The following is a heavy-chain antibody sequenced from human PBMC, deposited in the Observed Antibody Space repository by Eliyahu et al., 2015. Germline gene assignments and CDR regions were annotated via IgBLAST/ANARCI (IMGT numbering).Heavy chain of an antibody. Sequence: EVQLVGAGGGLVQPGGXLRLSCAASGFTFGSYWMXWVRQAPGKGLEWVANINQDGSEKNYVGSVKGRFTISRDNAKNSLYLQMNSLRDEDTALYYCARDRGGWYGFFDYWGQGTLVTVSS. CDR2: INQDGSEK. CDR3: ARDRGGWYGFFDY. V-gene: IGHV3-7*01. J-gene: IGHJ4*02. CDR1: GFTFGSYW. D-gene: IGHD6-19*01.